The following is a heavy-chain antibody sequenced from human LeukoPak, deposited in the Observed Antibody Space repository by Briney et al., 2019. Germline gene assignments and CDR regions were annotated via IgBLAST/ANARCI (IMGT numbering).Heavy chain of an antibody. V-gene: IGHV3-7*01. J-gene: IGHJ4*02. CDR1: GFTFSSYW. Sequence: GGSLRLSCAASGFTFSSYWMSWVRQAPGKGLEWVANIKQDGSEKYYVDSVKGRFTISRDNAKNSLYLQMNSLRAEDTAVYYYARDLAAGGATWDYWGQGTLVTVSS. D-gene: IGHD1-26*01. CDR3: ARDLAAGGATWDY. CDR2: IKQDGSEK.